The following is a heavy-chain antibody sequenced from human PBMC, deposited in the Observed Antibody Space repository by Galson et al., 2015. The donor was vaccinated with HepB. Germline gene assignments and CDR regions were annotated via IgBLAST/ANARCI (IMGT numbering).Heavy chain of an antibody. J-gene: IGHJ3*02. CDR3: ARETRILTGADAFDI. Sequence: SLRLSCAASGFTFSSYGMHWVRQAPGKGLEWVAVIWYDGSNKYYADSVKGRFTISRDNSKNTLYLQMNSLRAGDTAVYYCARETRILTGADAFDIWGQGTMVTVSS. D-gene: IGHD3-9*01. CDR2: IWYDGSNK. CDR1: GFTFSSYG. V-gene: IGHV3-33*08.